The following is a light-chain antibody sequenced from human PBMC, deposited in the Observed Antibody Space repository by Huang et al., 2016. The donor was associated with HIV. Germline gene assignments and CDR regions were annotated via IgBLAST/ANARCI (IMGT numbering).Light chain of an antibody. Sequence: DIRMTQSPSSLSASVGDRVTISCRASQNSGNSLNWYQQKPGKAPKLLIYGTSNLQSGVPVRFSGSGSGTDFTLTITSLQPDDFATYYCQQSASTPRITFGSGTTVDV. CDR2: GTS. CDR1: QNSGNS. J-gene: IGKJ3*01. V-gene: IGKV1-39*01. CDR3: QQSASTPRIT.